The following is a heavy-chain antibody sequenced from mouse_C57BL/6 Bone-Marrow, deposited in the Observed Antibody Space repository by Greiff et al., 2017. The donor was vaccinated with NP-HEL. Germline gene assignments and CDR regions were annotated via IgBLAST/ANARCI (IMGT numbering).Heavy chain of an antibody. V-gene: IGHV1-59*01. J-gene: IGHJ2*01. CDR3: ARSRVYGNYALLYFDY. Sequence: QVQLQQPGAELVRPGTSVKLSCKASGYTFTSYWMHWVKQRPGQGLEWIGVIDPSDSYPNYNQKFKGKATLTVDTSSSTAYMQLSSLTSEDSAVYYCARSRVYGNYALLYFDYWGQGTTLTVSS. CDR1: GYTFTSYW. D-gene: IGHD2-1*01. CDR2: IDPSDSYP.